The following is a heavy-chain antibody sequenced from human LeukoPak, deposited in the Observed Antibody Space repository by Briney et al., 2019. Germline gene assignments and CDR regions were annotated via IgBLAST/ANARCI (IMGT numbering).Heavy chain of an antibody. CDR1: GYTFTGYY. V-gene: IGHV1-2*02. Sequence: ASVKVSCKASGYTFTGYYMPWVRQAPGQGLEWMGWINPNSGGTNYAQKFQGRVTMTRDTSISTAYKELSRLRSDDTAVYYCARVSRDGYNFDYWGQGTLVTVSS. D-gene: IGHD5-24*01. CDR2: INPNSGGT. J-gene: IGHJ4*02. CDR3: ARVSRDGYNFDY.